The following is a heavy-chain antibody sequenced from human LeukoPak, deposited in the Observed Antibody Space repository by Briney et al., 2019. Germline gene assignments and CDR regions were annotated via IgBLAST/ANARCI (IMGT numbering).Heavy chain of an antibody. Sequence: SETLSLTCTVSGYSISSGYYWGWIRQPPGKGLEWIGSIYHSGSTYYNPSLKSRITISLDTSKNQFSLKLSSVTAADTAVYYCARHLPSPELQFYFDYWGPGTLVTVSS. D-gene: IGHD5-24*01. CDR3: ARHLPSPELQFYFDY. CDR1: GYSISSGYY. J-gene: IGHJ4*02. CDR2: IYHSGST. V-gene: IGHV4-38-2*02.